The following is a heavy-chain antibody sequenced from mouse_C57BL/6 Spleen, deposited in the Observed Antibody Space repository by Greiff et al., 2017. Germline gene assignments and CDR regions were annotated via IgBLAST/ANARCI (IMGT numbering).Heavy chain of an antibody. J-gene: IGHJ1*03. D-gene: IGHD1-1*01. Sequence: QVQLQQSGPGLVKPSQSLSITCTASGFSLTSYGVHWVRQSPGKGLEWLGVIWSGGSTDYNAAFISRLSTSKDNSKSQVFFKMSSLQADDTAIYYCASPARCGSSYDWYFDVWGTGTTVTVSS. V-gene: IGHV2-2*01. CDR2: IWSGGST. CDR1: GFSLTSYG. CDR3: ASPARCGSSYDWYFDV.